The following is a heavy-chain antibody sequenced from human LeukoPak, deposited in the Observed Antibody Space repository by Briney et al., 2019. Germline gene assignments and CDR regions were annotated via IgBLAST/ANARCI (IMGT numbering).Heavy chain of an antibody. CDR2: ISSSSSYI. Sequence: GGSLRLSCAASGFAFSTYGMHWVRQVPGKGLEWVSSISSSSSYIYYADSVKGRFTISRDNAKNSLYLQMNSLRAEDTAVYYCARAHGSAGGNWFDPWGQGTLVTVSS. J-gene: IGHJ5*02. CDR1: GFAFSTYG. CDR3: ARAHGSAGGNWFDP. D-gene: IGHD2-8*02. V-gene: IGHV3-21*01.